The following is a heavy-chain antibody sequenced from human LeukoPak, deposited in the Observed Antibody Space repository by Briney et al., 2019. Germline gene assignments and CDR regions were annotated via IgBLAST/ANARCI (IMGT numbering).Heavy chain of an antibody. CDR2: ISSSGSTI. CDR1: GFTFSSYE. Sequence: GGSLRLSCAASGFTFSSYEMNWVRQAPGKGLEWVSYISSSGSTIYYADSVKGRFTISRDNAENSLYLQMNSLRAEDTAVYYCARDRDNVAGTRGYFNYWGQGTLVTVSS. D-gene: IGHD6-19*01. J-gene: IGHJ4*02. V-gene: IGHV3-48*03. CDR3: ARDRDNVAGTRGYFNY.